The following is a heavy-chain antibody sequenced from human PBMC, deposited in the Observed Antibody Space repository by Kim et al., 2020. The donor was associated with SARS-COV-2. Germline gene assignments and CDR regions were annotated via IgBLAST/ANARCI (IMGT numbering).Heavy chain of an antibody. V-gene: IGHV3-7*01. CDR2: IKQDGSEK. Sequence: GGSLRLSCAASGFTFSSYWMSWVRQAPGKGLEWVANIKQDGSEKYYVDSVKGRFTISRDNAKNSLYLQMNSLRAEDTAVYYCAADRYYDFWSGYDYWGQGTLVTVSS. CDR3: AADRYYDFWSGYDY. D-gene: IGHD3-3*01. CDR1: GFTFSSYW. J-gene: IGHJ4*02.